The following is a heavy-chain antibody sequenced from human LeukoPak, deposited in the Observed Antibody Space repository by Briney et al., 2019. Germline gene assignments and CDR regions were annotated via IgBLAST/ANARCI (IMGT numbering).Heavy chain of an antibody. V-gene: IGHV3-23*01. CDR3: ANLAWGEQWLMDLGFDI. CDR1: GFTFSSYA. D-gene: IGHD6-19*01. Sequence: GRSLRLSCAASGFTFSSYAMSWVRQAPGKGLEWVSAISGSGGSTYYADSVKGRFTISRDNSKNTLYLQMNSLRAEDTAVYYCANLAWGEQWLMDLGFDIWGQGTMVTVSS. CDR2: ISGSGGST. J-gene: IGHJ3*02.